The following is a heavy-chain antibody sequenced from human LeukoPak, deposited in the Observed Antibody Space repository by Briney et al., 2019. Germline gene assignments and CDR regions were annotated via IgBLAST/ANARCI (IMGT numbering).Heavy chain of an antibody. J-gene: IGHJ5*02. D-gene: IGHD3-10*01. CDR1: GGSVTSGSYY. CDR3: ERGAYGSGSAYNWFDP. Sequence: SETLSLTCTVSGGSVTSGSYYWSWIRQPAGKGLEWIGRIYTSGSTNYNPSLKSRVTISVDTSKNQFSLRLTSVNAADTALYYCERGAYGSGSAYNWFDPWGHGTLVTVSS. V-gene: IGHV4-61*02. CDR2: IYTSGST.